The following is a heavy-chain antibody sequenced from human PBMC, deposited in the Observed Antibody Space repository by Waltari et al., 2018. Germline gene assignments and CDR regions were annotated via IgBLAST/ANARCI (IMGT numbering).Heavy chain of an antibody. CDR1: GASVPSANW. D-gene: IGHD2-15*01. Sequence: QLQESGPGLVKPSGTLSLSCAVSGASVPSANWWSWVRQSPQRGLEWIGQVLSTGKTNYSPSFASRVTMSLDASNNQFSLKVTSATAADTAVYYCARDRGRGLYLDVWGPGTLVTVSP. CDR2: VLSTGKT. CDR3: ARDRGRGLYLDV. V-gene: IGHV4-4*02. J-gene: IGHJ4*02.